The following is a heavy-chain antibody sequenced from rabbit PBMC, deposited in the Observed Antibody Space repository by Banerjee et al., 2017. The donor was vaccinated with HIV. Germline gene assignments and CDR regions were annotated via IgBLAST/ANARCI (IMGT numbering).Heavy chain of an antibody. V-gene: IGHV1S40*01. Sequence: QSLEESGGDLVKPGTSLTLTCTASGFSFSSFDYMCWVRQAPGKGLEWIACIYAGSSGLTYYASWAKGRFTISKTSSTTVTLQMTSLTAADTATYFCARELVVVLMGLGYYGMDLWGQGTLVTVS. CDR3: ARELVVVLMGLGYYGMDL. CDR1: GFSFSSFDY. J-gene: IGHJ6*01. CDR2: IYAGSSGLT. D-gene: IGHD8-1*01.